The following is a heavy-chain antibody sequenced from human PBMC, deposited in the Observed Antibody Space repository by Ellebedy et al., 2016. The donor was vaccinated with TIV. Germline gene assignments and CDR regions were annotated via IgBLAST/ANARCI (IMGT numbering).Heavy chain of an antibody. J-gene: IGHJ4*02. V-gene: IGHV1-3*01. CDR2: INAGNGNT. Sequence: AASVKVSCKASGYTFTSYAMHWVRQAPGQRLEWMGWINAGNGNTKYSQKFQGRVTITRDTSASTAYMELSSLRSEDTAVYYCARVLIARIAAAGTDDYWGQGTLVTVSS. D-gene: IGHD6-13*01. CDR3: ARVLIARIAAAGTDDY. CDR1: GYTFTSYA.